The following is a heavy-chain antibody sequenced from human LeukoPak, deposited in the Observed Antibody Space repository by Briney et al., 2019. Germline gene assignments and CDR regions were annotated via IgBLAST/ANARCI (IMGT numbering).Heavy chain of an antibody. V-gene: IGHV3-30*18. CDR1: GFTFSSYG. CDR3: EKDRSSGWPEYFQH. Sequence: GGSLRLSCAASGFTFSSYGMQWVRQAPGRGLEWVAYISYDGSSKYYADSVKGRFTISRDNSKNTLYLQMNSLRAEDTAVYFCEKDRSSGWPEYFQHWGQGTLVTVSS. CDR2: ISYDGSSK. J-gene: IGHJ1*01. D-gene: IGHD6-19*01.